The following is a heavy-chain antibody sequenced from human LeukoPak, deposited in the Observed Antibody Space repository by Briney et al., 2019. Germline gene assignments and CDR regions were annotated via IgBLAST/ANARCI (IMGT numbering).Heavy chain of an antibody. CDR1: GYTFTGYY. Sequence: ASVKVSCKAAGYTFTGYYMFWVRQAPGQGLEWMGRINPNSGGTNYAQKFQGRVTMTRDTSISTAYMELSRLRSDDTAVYYCARDQESIVVVPAAIQYDYWGQGTLVTVSS. V-gene: IGHV1-2*06. CDR2: INPNSGGT. CDR3: ARDQESIVVVPAAIQYDY. D-gene: IGHD2-2*02. J-gene: IGHJ4*02.